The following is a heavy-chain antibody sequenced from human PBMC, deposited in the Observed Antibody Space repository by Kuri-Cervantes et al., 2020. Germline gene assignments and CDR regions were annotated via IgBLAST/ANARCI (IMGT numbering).Heavy chain of an antibody. CDR2: IKQDGSGK. D-gene: IGHD5-12*01. CDR1: GFTFSSYW. J-gene: IGHJ6*02. CDR3: ANEPYSGYDSDYYYGMDV. Sequence: GGSLRLSCAASGFTFSSYWMSWVRQAPGKGLEWVANIKQDGSGKYYVDSVKGRFTISRDNAKNSLYLQMNSLRAEDTAVYYCANEPYSGYDSDYYYGMDVWGQGTTVTVSS. V-gene: IGHV3-7*01.